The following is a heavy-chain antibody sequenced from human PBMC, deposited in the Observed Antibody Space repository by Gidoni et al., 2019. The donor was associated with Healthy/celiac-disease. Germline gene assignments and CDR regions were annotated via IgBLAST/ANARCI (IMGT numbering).Heavy chain of an antibody. CDR2: ISSSSSYI. CDR3: AGAAATFDAFDI. J-gene: IGHJ3*02. D-gene: IGHD6-13*01. V-gene: IGHV3-21*01. Sequence: EVQLVESGGGRVKPGGSLRLSCAASGFTFSSYSMNWVRQAPGKGLEWVSSISSSSSYIYYADSVKGRFTISRDNAKNSLYLQMNSLRAEDTAVYYCAGAAATFDAFDIWGQGTMVTVSS. CDR1: GFTFSSYS.